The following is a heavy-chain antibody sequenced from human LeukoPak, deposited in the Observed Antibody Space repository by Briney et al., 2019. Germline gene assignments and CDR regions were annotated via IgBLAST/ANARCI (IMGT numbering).Heavy chain of an antibody. D-gene: IGHD2-15*01. CDR1: GYAFTSYG. V-gene: IGHV1-18*01. Sequence: ASVKVSCKASGYAFTSYGISWVRQAPGQGLEWMGWISAYNGNTNYAQKLRGRVTMTTDTSTSTAYMELRSLGSDDTAVYYCARAGWRYYFDYWGQGTLVTVSS. CDR2: ISAYNGNT. CDR3: ARAGWRYYFDY. J-gene: IGHJ4*02.